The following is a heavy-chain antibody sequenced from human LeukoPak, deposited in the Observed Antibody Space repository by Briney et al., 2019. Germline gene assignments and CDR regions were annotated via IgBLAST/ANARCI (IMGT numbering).Heavy chain of an antibody. J-gene: IGHJ4*02. V-gene: IGHV3-21*01. CDR2: ISSSSSYI. CDR1: GFTFSSYS. Sequence: GGSLRLSCAASGFTFSSYSMNWVRQAPGKGLEWVSSISSSSSYIYYADSVKGRFTISRDNAKNSLYLQMNSLRAEDTAVYYCARGSYSGYDYSDYWGQGTLVTVSS. D-gene: IGHD5-12*01. CDR3: ARGSYSGYDYSDY.